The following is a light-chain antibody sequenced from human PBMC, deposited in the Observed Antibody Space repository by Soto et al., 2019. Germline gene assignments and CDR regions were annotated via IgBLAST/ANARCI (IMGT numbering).Light chain of an antibody. J-gene: IGKJ5*01. CDR2: DAS. CDR1: QSVSTY. Sequence: EIVLTQSPATLSLSPGERATLSCRASQSVSTYLGWYQQNPGQAPRLLIYDASNRATGIPARFSGSGSGTDFTLTISSLEPEDFAVYYCQQRSNWITFGQGTRLEIK. CDR3: QQRSNWIT. V-gene: IGKV3-11*01.